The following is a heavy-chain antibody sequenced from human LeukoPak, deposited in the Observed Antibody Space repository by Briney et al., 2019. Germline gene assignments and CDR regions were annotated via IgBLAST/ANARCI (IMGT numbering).Heavy chain of an antibody. J-gene: IGHJ4*02. CDR2: IWYDGSNK. V-gene: IGHV3-33*03. Sequence: GGSLRLSCAASGFTFSSHGMHWVRQAPGKGPEWVAIIWYDGSNKFHADSVKGRFTISRDNSKNMLYLQMNSLRSEDTAVYRVGGWTGGGASLAAAGGGHFDYWGQGTLVTVSS. CDR1: GFTFSSHG. D-gene: IGHD6-13*01. CDR3: GGWTGGGASLAAAGGGHFDY.